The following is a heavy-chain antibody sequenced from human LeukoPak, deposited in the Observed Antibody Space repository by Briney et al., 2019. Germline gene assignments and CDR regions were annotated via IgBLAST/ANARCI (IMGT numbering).Heavy chain of an antibody. J-gene: IGHJ4*02. V-gene: IGHV4-39*01. CDR2: IYYSGST. D-gene: IGHD6-19*01. CDR3: ARLHSSGWYLDC. CDR1: GGSISSSTYY. Sequence: SETLSLTCTVSGGSISSSTYYWAWIRQSQGLEWIGSIYYSGSTYYNPSLKCRVEISVDTSKNQFSLNLNSVTAADTAVYYCARLHSSGWYLDCWGQGTLVIVSS.